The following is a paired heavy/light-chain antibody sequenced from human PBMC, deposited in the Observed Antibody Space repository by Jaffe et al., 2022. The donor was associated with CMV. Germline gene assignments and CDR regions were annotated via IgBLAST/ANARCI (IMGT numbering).Heavy chain of an antibody. Sequence: EVQLVESGGGLVKPGGSLRLSCAASGFTFSSYSMNWVRQAPGKGLEWVSSISSSSSYIYYADSVKGRFTISRDNAKNSLYLQMNSLRAEDTAVYYCARAPAIAAADIYYYGMDVWGQGTTVTVSS. V-gene: IGHV3-21*01. D-gene: IGHD6-13*01. J-gene: IGHJ6*02. CDR2: ISSSSSYI. CDR3: ARAPAIAAADIYYYGMDV. CDR1: GFTFSSYS.
Light chain of an antibody. CDR2: AAS. CDR3: QQSYSPIT. Sequence: DIQMTQSPSSLSASVGDRVTITCRASQSISSYLNWYQQKPGKAPKLLIYAASSLQSGVPSRFSGSGSGTDFTLTISSLQPEDFATYYCQQSYSPITFGQGTRLEIK. J-gene: IGKJ5*01. CDR1: QSISSY. V-gene: IGKV1-39*01.